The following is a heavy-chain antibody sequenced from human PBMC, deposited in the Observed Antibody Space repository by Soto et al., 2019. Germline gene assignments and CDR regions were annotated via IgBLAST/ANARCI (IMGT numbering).Heavy chain of an antibody. D-gene: IGHD2-2*01. Sequence: GGSLRLSCAASGFTFSSYSMNWVRQAPGKGLEWVANIKQDGSEKYYVDSVKGRFTISRDNAKNSLYLQMNSLRAEDTAVYYCARAYCSSTSCADYYYGMDVWGQGTTVTVSS. CDR3: ARAYCSSTSCADYYYGMDV. V-gene: IGHV3-7*01. CDR2: IKQDGSEK. J-gene: IGHJ6*02. CDR1: GFTFSSYS.